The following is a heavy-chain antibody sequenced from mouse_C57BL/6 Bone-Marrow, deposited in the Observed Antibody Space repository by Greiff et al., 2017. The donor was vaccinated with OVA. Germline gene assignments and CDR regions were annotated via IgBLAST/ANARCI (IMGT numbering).Heavy chain of an antibody. CDR2: ISGGGGNT. D-gene: IGHD4-1*01. J-gene: IGHJ2*01. V-gene: IGHV5-9*01. CDR3: ARRDWDNYFDY. CDR1: GFTFSSYT. Sequence: EVKLMESGGGLVKPGGSLKLSCAASGFTFSSYTMSWVRQTPEKRLEWVATISGGGGNTYYPDSVKGRFTISRDNAKNPLYLQMSSLRSEDTALYYCARRDWDNYFDYWGQGTTLTVSS.